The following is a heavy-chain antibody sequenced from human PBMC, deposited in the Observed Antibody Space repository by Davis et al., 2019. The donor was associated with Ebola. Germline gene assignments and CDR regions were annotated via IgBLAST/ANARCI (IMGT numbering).Heavy chain of an antibody. Sequence: MPSETLSLTCTVSGASINSGGYYWSWIRQHPGKGLEWIGYIHYSGSTYYNPSLKSRITIFVDKSKNQFSVKLTSVTATDTAVYFCAAGRDAYKVGRHWGQGTLVTVSS. CDR1: GASINSGGYY. J-gene: IGHJ4*02. D-gene: IGHD5-24*01. CDR3: AAGRDAYKVGRH. V-gene: IGHV4-31*03. CDR2: IHYSGST.